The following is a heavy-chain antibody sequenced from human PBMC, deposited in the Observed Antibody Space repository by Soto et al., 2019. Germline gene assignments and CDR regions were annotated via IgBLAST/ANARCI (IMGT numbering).Heavy chain of an antibody. Sequence: QVQLVESGGGVVQPGRSLRLSCAASGFSFSSYGMHWVRQAAGKGLEWVAVISHDGSNKYYGDSVKGRFTISRDNSKNTLFLQMNSLRAEDTAVYYCAKTAIAVAGYLSYFDYWGQGTLVTVSS. J-gene: IGHJ4*02. CDR3: AKTAIAVAGYLSYFDY. CDR1: GFSFSSYG. CDR2: ISHDGSNK. V-gene: IGHV3-30*18. D-gene: IGHD6-19*01.